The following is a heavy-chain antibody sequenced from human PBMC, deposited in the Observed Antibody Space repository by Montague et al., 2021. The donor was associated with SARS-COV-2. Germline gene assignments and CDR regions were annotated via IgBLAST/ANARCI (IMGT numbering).Heavy chain of an antibody. D-gene: IGHD6-13*01. J-gene: IGHJ5*02. V-gene: IGHV4-34*01. CDR1: GGSFSGYY. CDR3: ARGRYSSSWYGVLNWFDP. CDR2: INHSGST. Sequence: SETLSLTCAVYGGSFSGYYWSWIRQPPGKGLEWIGEINHSGSTNYNPSLKSRVTISVDTSKNQFSLKLSSVTAADTAVYHCARGRYSSSWYGVLNWFDPWGQGTLVTVSS.